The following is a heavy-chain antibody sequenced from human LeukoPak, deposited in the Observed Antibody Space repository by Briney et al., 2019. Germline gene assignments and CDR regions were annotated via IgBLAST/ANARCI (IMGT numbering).Heavy chain of an antibody. V-gene: IGHV3-66*01. CDR1: GFTVSSNY. CDR2: IYSGGST. J-gene: IGHJ6*02. Sequence: GGSLRLSCAASGFTVSSNYMSWVRQAPGKGLEWVSVIYSGGSTYYADSVKGRFTISRDNSKNTLYLQMNSLRAEDTAVYYCARAWGSSWYSYYYGMDVWGQGTTVTVSS. D-gene: IGHD6-13*01. CDR3: ARAWGSSWYSYYYGMDV.